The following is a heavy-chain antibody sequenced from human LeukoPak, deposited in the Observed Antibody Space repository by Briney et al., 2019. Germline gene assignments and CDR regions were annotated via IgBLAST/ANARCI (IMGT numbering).Heavy chain of an antibody. J-gene: IGHJ4*02. V-gene: IGHV1-2*02. CDR2: INPNSGGT. CDR1: GYTFTGYY. CDR3: ARDTDYYDSSGPYRD. Sequence: ASVKVSCKASGYTFTGYYMHWVRQAPGQGLEWRGWINPNSGGTNYAQKFQGRVTMTRDTSISTAYMELSRLRSDDTAVYYCARDTDYYDSSGPYRDWGQGTLVTVSS. D-gene: IGHD3-22*01.